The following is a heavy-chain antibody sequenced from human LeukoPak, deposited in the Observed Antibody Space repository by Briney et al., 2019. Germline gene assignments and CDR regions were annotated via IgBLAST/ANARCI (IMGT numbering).Heavy chain of an antibody. CDR1: GYTFTSYG. J-gene: IGHJ4*02. CDR2: ISAYNGNT. D-gene: IGHD3-9*01. Sequence: GASVKVSCKASGYTFTSYGISWVRQAPGQGLEWMGWISAYNGNTNYAQKLQGRVTMTTDTSTSTAYMELRSLRSDDTAVYYCATAYHDIWTGYSIDYWGQGTLVTVSS. CDR3: ATAYHDIWTGYSIDY. V-gene: IGHV1-18*01.